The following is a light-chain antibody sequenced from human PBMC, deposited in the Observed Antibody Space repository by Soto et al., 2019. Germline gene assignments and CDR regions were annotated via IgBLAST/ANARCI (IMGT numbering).Light chain of an antibody. CDR2: AAS. CDR1: QSISSW. V-gene: IGKV1D-16*01. J-gene: IGKJ4*01. Sequence: DMHSTQSPSTLSASVVDRVTITCRASQSISSWSAWYQQKPGKAPKLLIYAASTLQSGVPSRFSGSGSGTDFTLTISCLQSEDFATYYCQQYYSYPSTFAGGTKVAIK. CDR3: QQYYSYPST.